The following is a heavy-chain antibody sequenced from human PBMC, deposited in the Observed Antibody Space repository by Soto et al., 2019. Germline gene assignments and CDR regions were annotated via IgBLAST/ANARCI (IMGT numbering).Heavy chain of an antibody. V-gene: IGHV3-53*04. D-gene: IGHD3-10*01. CDR1: GFRVSGGY. CDR2: IYSGGST. CDR3: VRVNEFNAFDV. Sequence: EVQLVESGGDLVQPGGSLRLSCVASGFRVSGGYMNWVRQSPGKGPEWGSVIYSGGSTYQADSVKGRFIISRDDSANTLYLQMNSLRPEDTAVYFCVRVNEFNAFDVWGPGTRVTVSS. J-gene: IGHJ3*01.